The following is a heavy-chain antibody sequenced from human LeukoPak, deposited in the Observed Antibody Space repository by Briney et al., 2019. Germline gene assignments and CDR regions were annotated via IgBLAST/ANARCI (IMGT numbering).Heavy chain of an antibody. CDR3: AKGPLLWD. V-gene: IGHV3-48*01. D-gene: IGHD2/OR15-2a*01. CDR1: GFTFSSHR. Sequence: PGGSLRLSCAASGFTFSSHRMNWVRQAPGKGLEWVADISGSSDDIHYADSVTGRFTISRDNSKNTLYLQMNSLRAEDTAVYYCAKGPLLWDWGQGTLVTVSS. J-gene: IGHJ4*02. CDR2: ISGSSDDI.